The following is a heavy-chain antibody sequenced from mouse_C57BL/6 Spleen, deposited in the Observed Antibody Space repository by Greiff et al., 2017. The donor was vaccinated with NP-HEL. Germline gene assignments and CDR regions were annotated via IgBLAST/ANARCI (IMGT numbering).Heavy chain of an antibody. CDR2: IHPNSGST. Sequence: QVQLKQPGAELVKPGASVKLSCKASGYTFTSYWMHWVKQRPGQGLEWIGMIHPNSGSTNYNEKFKSKATLTVDKSSSTAYMQLSSLTSEDSAVYYCAGFYGSPWYFDVWGTGTPVTVSS. J-gene: IGHJ1*03. CDR1: GYTFTSYW. CDR3: AGFYGSPWYFDV. V-gene: IGHV1-64*01. D-gene: IGHD1-1*01.